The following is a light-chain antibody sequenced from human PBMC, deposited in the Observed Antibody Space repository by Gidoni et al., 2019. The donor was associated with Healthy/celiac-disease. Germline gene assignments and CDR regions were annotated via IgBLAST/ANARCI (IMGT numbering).Light chain of an antibody. CDR3: QQSYSTPLT. CDR2: AAS. J-gene: IGKJ4*01. Sequence: DIQMTQSPSSRSASVGDRVTITCRESQSISNYLNWYQQKPGKAPKLLIYAASSLQSGVPSRFSGSGSGTDFTLTISCLQPEDFATYYCQQSYSTPLTFGGGTKVEIK. V-gene: IGKV1-39*01. CDR1: QSISNY.